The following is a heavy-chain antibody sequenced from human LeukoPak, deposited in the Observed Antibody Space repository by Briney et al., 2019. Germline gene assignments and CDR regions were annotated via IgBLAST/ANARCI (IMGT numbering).Heavy chain of an antibody. CDR1: GFTFSNAW. V-gene: IGHV3-30*03. CDR2: ISSEGSSK. Sequence: GGSLRLSCAASGFTFSNAWMSWVRQAPGKGLEWVAIISSEGSSKYYADSVKGRFTISRDNAKNSLYLQMNSLRAEDTAVYYCARGLGQYYYYGMDVWGQGTTVTVSS. CDR3: ARGLGQYYYYGMDV. J-gene: IGHJ6*02. D-gene: IGHD1/OR15-1a*01.